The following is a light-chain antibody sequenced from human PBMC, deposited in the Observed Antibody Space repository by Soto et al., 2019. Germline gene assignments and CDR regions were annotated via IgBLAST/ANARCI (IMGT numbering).Light chain of an antibody. Sequence: EIVMTQSPSTLSVSAGERATLSCRASQSVAINLAWYQQKPGQAPRLLVYGASTRATGIPARFSGSGSGTEFTLTISSLQSEDFAVYYCQQYNNWPPSITFGQGTRLEIK. J-gene: IGKJ5*01. CDR3: QQYNNWPPSIT. CDR2: GAS. CDR1: QSVAIN. V-gene: IGKV3D-15*01.